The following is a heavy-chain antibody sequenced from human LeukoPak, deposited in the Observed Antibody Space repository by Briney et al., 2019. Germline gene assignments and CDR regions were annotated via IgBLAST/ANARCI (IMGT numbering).Heavy chain of an antibody. CDR1: GGSISSSSYY. CDR2: IYYSGST. V-gene: IGHV4-39*01. J-gene: IGHJ4*02. Sequence: PSETLSLTXTVSGGSISSSSYYWGWIRQPPGKGLEWIGSIYYSGSTYYNPSLKSRVTISVDTSKNQFSLKLSSVTAADTAVYYCARQRVLQQWLVSGYYFDYWGQGTLVTVSP. CDR3: ARQRVLQQWLVSGYYFDY. D-gene: IGHD6-19*01.